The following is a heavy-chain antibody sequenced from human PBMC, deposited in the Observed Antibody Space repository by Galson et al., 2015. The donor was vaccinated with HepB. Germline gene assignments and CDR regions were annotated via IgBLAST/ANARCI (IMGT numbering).Heavy chain of an antibody. Sequence: SVKVSCKVSGYTLTELSMHWVRQAPGKGLEWMGGFDPEDGETIYAQKFQGRVTMTEDTSTDTAYMELSSLRSEDTAVYYCATGDYYGSGSHTFDYWGQGTLVTVSS. CDR1: GYTLTELS. V-gene: IGHV1-24*01. CDR2: FDPEDGET. D-gene: IGHD3-10*01. CDR3: ATGDYYGSGSHTFDY. J-gene: IGHJ4*02.